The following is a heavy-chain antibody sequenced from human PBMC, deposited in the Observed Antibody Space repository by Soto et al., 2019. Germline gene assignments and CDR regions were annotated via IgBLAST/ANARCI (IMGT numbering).Heavy chain of an antibody. CDR2: IYSGGST. Sequence: ESGGGLVQPGGSLRLSCAASGFTVSSNYMSWVRQAPGKGLEWVSVIYSGGSTYYADSVKGRFTISRHNSKNTLYLQMNSLRAEDTAVYYCARGRRDYTYYYYYMDVWGKGTTVTVSS. J-gene: IGHJ6*03. D-gene: IGHD4-4*01. CDR1: GFTVSSNY. V-gene: IGHV3-53*04. CDR3: ARGRRDYTYYYYYMDV.